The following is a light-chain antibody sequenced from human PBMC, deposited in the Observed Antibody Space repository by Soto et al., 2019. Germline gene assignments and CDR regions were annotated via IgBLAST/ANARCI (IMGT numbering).Light chain of an antibody. Sequence: QPVLTQPPSVSGAPGQRVTISCTGSSSNIGAGYNVHWYQQLPGAAPRLLIYDNTNRPSGVPDRFSGSKSGTSASLAITGLQADDEADYYCQSYDSSLSGSVFGGGTKLTVL. CDR3: QSYDSSLSGSV. CDR1: SSNIGAGYN. J-gene: IGLJ2*01. V-gene: IGLV1-40*01. CDR2: DNT.